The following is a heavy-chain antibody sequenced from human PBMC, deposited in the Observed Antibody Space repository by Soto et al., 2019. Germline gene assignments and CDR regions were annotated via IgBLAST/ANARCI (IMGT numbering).Heavy chain of an antibody. CDR2: ISGSGGST. CDR1: GFTFCSYS. CDR3: AKVQEQYGMDV. V-gene: IGHV3-23*01. Sequence: GGALRISCGTSGFTFCSYSMSWGPQAPGKGLEWVSAISGSGGSTYYADSVKGRFTISRDNSKNTLYLQMNSLRAEDTAVYYCAKVQEQYGMDVWGQGTTVTVS. D-gene: IGHD1-1*01. J-gene: IGHJ6*02.